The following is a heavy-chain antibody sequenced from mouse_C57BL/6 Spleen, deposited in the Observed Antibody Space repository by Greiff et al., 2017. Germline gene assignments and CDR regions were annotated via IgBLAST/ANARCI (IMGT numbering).Heavy chain of an antibody. CDR3: ARHEEGRYPFAY. D-gene: IGHD1-1*01. CDR1: GYTFTEYT. Sequence: QVQLQQSGAELVKPGASVKLSCKASGYTFTEYTIHWVKQRSGQGLEWIGWFYPGSGSIKYNEKFKDKATLTADKSSSTVYMGLSRLTSEDASVYFCARHEEGRYPFAYWGQGTLVTVSA. CDR2: FYPGSGSI. J-gene: IGHJ3*01. V-gene: IGHV1-62-2*01.